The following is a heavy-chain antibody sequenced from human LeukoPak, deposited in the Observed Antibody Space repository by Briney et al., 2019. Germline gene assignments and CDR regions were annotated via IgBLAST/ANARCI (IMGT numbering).Heavy chain of an antibody. D-gene: IGHD6-13*01. J-gene: IGHJ5*02. Sequence: GGSLRLSCAASGFTFSSYAMSWVRQAPGKGLEWVSAISGSGGSTYYADSVKGRFTISRDNAKNSLYLQMNSLRAEDTALYYCARDITSSWYWFDPWGQGTLVTVSS. CDR2: ISGSGGST. CDR1: GFTFSSYA. CDR3: ARDITSSWYWFDP. V-gene: IGHV3-23*01.